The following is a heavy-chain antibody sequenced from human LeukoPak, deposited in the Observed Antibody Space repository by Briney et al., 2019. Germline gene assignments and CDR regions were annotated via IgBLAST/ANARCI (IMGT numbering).Heavy chain of an antibody. CDR2: ISGSGGST. CDR1: GFTFSSYT. Sequence: GGSLRLSCAASGFTFSSYTMTWVRQAPGKGLEWVSAISGSGGSTYYADSVKGRFTISRDNSKNTLYLQMNSLRAEDTAVYYCARSQYSSSSVLWGQGTMVTVSS. V-gene: IGHV3-23*01. D-gene: IGHD6-6*01. CDR3: ARSQYSSSSVL. J-gene: IGHJ3*01.